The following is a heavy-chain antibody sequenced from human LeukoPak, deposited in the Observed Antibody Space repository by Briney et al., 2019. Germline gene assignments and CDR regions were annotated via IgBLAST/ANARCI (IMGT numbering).Heavy chain of an antibody. CDR1: GYSFTNYW. J-gene: IGHJ4*02. CDR3: AIGGDSTTSCYRCFDY. Sequence: GESLKISCKGSGYSFTNYWIGWVRQLPGKGLEWMGLIYPDDSDTRYSPSFQGQVTISADKSISTAYLQWSSLKASDTAMYYCAIGGDSTTSCYRCFDYWGQGTLVTVSS. CDR2: IYPDDSDT. D-gene: IGHD2-2*02. V-gene: IGHV5-51*01.